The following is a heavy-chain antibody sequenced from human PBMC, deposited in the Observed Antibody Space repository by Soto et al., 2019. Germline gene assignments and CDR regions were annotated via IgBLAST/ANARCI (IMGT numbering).Heavy chain of an antibody. D-gene: IGHD4-4*01. CDR3: TTAKLTVTTYYYYYYGMDV. J-gene: IGHJ6*02. CDR2: IKSKTDGGTT. V-gene: IGHV3-15*07. CDR1: GFTFSNAW. Sequence: GGSLRLSCAASGFTFSNAWMNWVRQAPGKGLEWVGRIKSKTDGGTTDYAAPVKGRFTISRDDSKNTLYLQMNSLKTEDTAVYYCTTAKLTVTTYYYYYYGMDVWGQGTTVTVSS.